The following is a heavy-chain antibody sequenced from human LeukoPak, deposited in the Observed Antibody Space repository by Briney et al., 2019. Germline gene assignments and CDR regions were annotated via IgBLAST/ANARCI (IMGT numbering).Heavy chain of an antibody. D-gene: IGHD6-13*01. CDR2: IYHSGST. Sequence: SETLSLTCTVSGYSISSGYYWGWIRQPPGKGLEWIGSIYHSGSTYYNPSLKSRVTISVDTSKNKFSLKLSSVTAADTAVYYCARAVKGIAAAVTPFDYWGQGTLVTVSS. V-gene: IGHV4-38-2*02. J-gene: IGHJ4*02. CDR1: GYSISSGYY. CDR3: ARAVKGIAAAVTPFDY.